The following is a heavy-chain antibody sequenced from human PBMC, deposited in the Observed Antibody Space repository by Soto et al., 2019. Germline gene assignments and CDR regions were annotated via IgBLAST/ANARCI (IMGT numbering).Heavy chain of an antibody. CDR3: ASDCSSTSCHNWFDP. Sequence: GGSLRLSCAASGFTFSSYSMNWVRQAPGKGLEWVSSISSSSSYIYYADSVKGRFTISRDDAKNSLFLQMNSLRAEDTAVYYCASDCSSTSCHNWFDPWGQGTLVTVSS. J-gene: IGHJ5*02. CDR2: ISSSSSYI. V-gene: IGHV3-21*01. CDR1: GFTFSSYS. D-gene: IGHD2-2*01.